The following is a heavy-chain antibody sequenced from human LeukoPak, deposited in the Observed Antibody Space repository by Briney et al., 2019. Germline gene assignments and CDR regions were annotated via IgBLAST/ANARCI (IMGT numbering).Heavy chain of an antibody. Sequence: GGSLRLSCAASGFTFSSYWMHWVRQAPGKGLVWVSRINSDGSSTSYADSVKGRFTISRDNAKNTLYLQMNSLRAEDTAVYYCARESEYYGSGSLQRYYYYGMDVWGKGITVTVSS. V-gene: IGHV3-74*01. CDR1: GFTFSSYW. CDR3: ARESEYYGSGSLQRYYYYGMDV. CDR2: INSDGSST. D-gene: IGHD3-10*01. J-gene: IGHJ6*04.